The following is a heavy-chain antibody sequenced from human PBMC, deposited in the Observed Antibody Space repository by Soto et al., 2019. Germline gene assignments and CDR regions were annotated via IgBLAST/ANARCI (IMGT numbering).Heavy chain of an antibody. D-gene: IGHD3-10*01. CDR3: AHLSRGVRGFYYYYYGMDV. CDR2: IYWDDDK. J-gene: IGHJ6*02. V-gene: IGHV2-5*02. Sequence: GSGPTLVNPTQTLTLTCTFSGFSLTSSGVGVGWIRQPPGKALEWLALIYWDDDKRYSPSLKSRLTITKDTSKNQVVLIMTNMDPVDTATYYCAHLSRGVRGFYYYYYGMDVWGQGTTVTVSS. CDR1: GFSLTSSGVG.